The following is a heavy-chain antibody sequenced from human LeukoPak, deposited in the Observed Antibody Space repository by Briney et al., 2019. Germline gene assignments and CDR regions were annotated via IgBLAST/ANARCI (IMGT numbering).Heavy chain of an antibody. J-gene: IGHJ6*04. CDR1: GFTFSGYG. CDR2: ISYDGSNK. V-gene: IGHV3-30*18. D-gene: IGHD3-16*01. CDR3: AKDGGISTGYYYGVDV. Sequence: PGRSLRLSCAASGFTFSGYGMHWVRQAPGKGLEWVAVISYDGSNKYYADPVKGRFTISRDNSKNTLYLQMNSLRAEDTAVYWCAKDGGISTGYYYGVDVWGKGTTVTVSS.